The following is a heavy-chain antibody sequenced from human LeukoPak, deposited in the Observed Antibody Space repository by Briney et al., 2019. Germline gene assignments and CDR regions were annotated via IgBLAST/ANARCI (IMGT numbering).Heavy chain of an antibody. D-gene: IGHD3/OR15-3a*01. CDR3: ARQTGSGLFILP. V-gene: IGHV4-39*01. CDR2: IYYSENT. Sequence: SETLSLTCTVPGVSISSSNSYWGWIRQPPGKGLEWIGSIYYSENTYYNASLKSQVPISIDTSKNQFSLRLTSVTAADTAVYYCARQTGSGLFILPGGQGTLVTVSS. CDR1: GVSISSSNSY. J-gene: IGHJ4*02.